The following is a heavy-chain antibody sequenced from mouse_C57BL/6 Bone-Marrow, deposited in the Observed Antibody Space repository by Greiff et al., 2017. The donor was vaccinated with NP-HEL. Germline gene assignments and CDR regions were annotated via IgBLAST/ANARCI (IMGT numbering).Heavy chain of an antibody. CDR3: ARLVYWYFDV. J-gene: IGHJ1*03. D-gene: IGHD1-1*02. Sequence: QVQLQQSGAELVRPGTPVKMSCKASGYTFTNYWIGWAKQRPGHGLEWIGDIYPGGGYTNYNEKFKGKATLTADKSSSTAYMQFSSLTSEDSAIYYCARLVYWYFDVWGTGTTVTVSS. CDR2: IYPGGGYT. V-gene: IGHV1-63*01. CDR1: GYTFTNYW.